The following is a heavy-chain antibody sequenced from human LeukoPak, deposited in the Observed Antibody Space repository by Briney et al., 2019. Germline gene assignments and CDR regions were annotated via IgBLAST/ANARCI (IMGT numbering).Heavy chain of an antibody. J-gene: IGHJ6*02. CDR2: ISSSSSYI. D-gene: IGHD3-10*01. CDR3: ATYYYGSGSYSNLDV. V-gene: IGHV3-21*01. Sequence: SGGSLRLSCAASGFTFSSYSMNWVRQAPGKGLEWVSSISSSSSYIYYADSVKGRFTISRENAKNSLYLQMNSLRAEDTAVYYCATYYYGSGSYSNLDVWGQGTTVSVSS. CDR1: GFTFSSYS.